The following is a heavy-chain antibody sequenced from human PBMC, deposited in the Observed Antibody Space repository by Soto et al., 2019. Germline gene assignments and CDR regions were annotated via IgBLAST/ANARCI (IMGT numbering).Heavy chain of an antibody. D-gene: IGHD2-2*01. CDR2: IWYDGSNK. Sequence: AGGSLRLSCAASGFTFSSYGMHWVRQAPGKGLEWVAVIWYDGSNKYYADSVKGRFTISRDNSKNTLYLQMNSLRAEDTAVYYCARDQSVAAASDAFDIWGQGTMVTVSS. V-gene: IGHV3-33*01. CDR3: ARDQSVAAASDAFDI. J-gene: IGHJ3*02. CDR1: GFTFSSYG.